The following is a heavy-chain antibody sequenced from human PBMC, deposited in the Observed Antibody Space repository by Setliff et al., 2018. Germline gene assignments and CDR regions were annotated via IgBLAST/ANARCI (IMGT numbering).Heavy chain of an antibody. Sequence: ASVKVSCKASGYTFNSYGINWLRQAPGQGLEWLGWISPYNGNTKYAQTVQDRITMATDTSTRTSYMELSSLQSGDTAVYFCARSSDSGYYHQRDAFDIWGQGTRVTVSS. CDR3: ARSSDSGYYHQRDAFDI. J-gene: IGHJ3*02. V-gene: IGHV1-18*04. CDR1: GYTFNSYG. D-gene: IGHD3-22*01. CDR2: ISPYNGNT.